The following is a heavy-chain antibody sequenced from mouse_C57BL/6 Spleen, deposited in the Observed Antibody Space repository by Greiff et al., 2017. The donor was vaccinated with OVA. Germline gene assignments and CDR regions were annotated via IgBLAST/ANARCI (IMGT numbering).Heavy chain of an antibody. V-gene: IGHV1-18*01. J-gene: IGHJ1*03. CDR2: INPNNGGT. Sequence: VQLKESGPELVKPGASVKIPCKASGYTFTDYNMDWVKQSHGKSLEWIGDINPNNGGTIYNQKFKGKATLTVDKSSSTAYMELRSLTSEDTAVYYCARREESYGSSPHWYFDVWGTGTTVTVSS. D-gene: IGHD1-1*01. CDR1: GYTFTDYN. CDR3: ARREESYGSSPHWYFDV.